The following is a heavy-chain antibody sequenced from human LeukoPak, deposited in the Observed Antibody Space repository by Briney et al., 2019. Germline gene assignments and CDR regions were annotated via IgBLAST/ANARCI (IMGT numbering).Heavy chain of an antibody. CDR1: GFTFNDYG. V-gene: IGHV3-21*01. Sequence: NSGGSLRLSCAASGFTFNDYGMSWVRQAPGKGLEWVSAISSSSSYIYYADSVKGRFTISRDNAKNSLYLQMNSLRAEDTAVYYCARGGIAAAVTEFWGQGTLVTVSS. D-gene: IGHD6-13*01. CDR2: ISSSSSYI. J-gene: IGHJ4*02. CDR3: ARGGIAAAVTEF.